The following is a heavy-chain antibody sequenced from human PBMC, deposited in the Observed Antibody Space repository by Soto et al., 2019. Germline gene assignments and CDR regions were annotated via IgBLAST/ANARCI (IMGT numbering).Heavy chain of an antibody. Sequence: TSETLSLTCTVSGGSISDISYCWGWIRQPPGKGLQWFGCMFYSGATYYNPSLKNRVTLSVDTSNNEFSLKLVSVTAPDTAVYYCARHKSGSDWLDPWGQGTLVTVS. J-gene: IGHJ5*02. D-gene: IGHD2-15*01. CDR3: ARHKSGSDWLDP. CDR1: GGSISDISYC. CDR2: MFYSGAT. V-gene: IGHV4-39*01.